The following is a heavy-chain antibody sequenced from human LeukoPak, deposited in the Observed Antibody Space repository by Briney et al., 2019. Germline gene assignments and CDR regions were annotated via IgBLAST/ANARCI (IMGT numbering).Heavy chain of an antibody. V-gene: IGHV1-69*13. CDR1: GYTFTGFY. CDR2: IIPIFGTA. J-gene: IGHJ5*02. D-gene: IGHD4-17*01. CDR3: ARRTRNYGDYSPFDP. Sequence: SVKVSCKASGYTFTGFYIHWVRQAPGQGLEWMGGIIPIFGTANYAQKFQGRVTITADESTSTAYMELSSLRSEDTAVYYCARRTRNYGDYSPFDPWGQGTLVTVSS.